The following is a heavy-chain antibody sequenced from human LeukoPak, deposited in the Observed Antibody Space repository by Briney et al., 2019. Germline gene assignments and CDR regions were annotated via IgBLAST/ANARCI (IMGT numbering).Heavy chain of an antibody. CDR1: GFTVSSNY. CDR3: ARDHEGADY. J-gene: IGHJ4*02. D-gene: IGHD3-16*01. CDR2: IYSGGST. V-gene: IGHV3-66*01. Sequence: GGSLRLSCAASGFTVSSNYVSWVRQAPGKGLEWVSVIYSGGSTYYADAVKGRFTISRDNSKNTLYLQTNSLRAEDTAVYYCARDHEGADYWGQGTLVTVSS.